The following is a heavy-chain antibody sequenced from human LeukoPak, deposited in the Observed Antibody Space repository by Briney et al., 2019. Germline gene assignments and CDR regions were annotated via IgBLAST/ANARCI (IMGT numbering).Heavy chain of an antibody. CDR2: IYREGRK. V-gene: IGHV3-53*01. CDR1: GFTVSSHY. D-gene: IGHD7-27*01. J-gene: IGHJ3*02. CDR3: ATLWGGLGDI. Sequence: PGGSLRLSCAASGFTVSSHYMSWFRQAPGRGLEGVSAIYREGRKFYADPVKGRFTISRDNPKDTLHLQRKSLRAEDTALYYCATLWGGLGDIWGQGTVVTVS.